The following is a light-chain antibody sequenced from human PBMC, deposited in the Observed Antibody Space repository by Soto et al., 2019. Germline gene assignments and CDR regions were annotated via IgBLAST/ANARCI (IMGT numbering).Light chain of an antibody. Sequence: DIQMTQSPSTLSASVGDRVTISCRASQSVSAWLAWYQQKPGKAPKLLISDASSLKSGVPSRFSGSGYGTEFTLTISSLQPEAFATYYCQQYSSYSLTFGGGTKVEIK. J-gene: IGKJ4*01. CDR2: DAS. V-gene: IGKV1-5*01. CDR3: QQYSSYSLT. CDR1: QSVSAW.